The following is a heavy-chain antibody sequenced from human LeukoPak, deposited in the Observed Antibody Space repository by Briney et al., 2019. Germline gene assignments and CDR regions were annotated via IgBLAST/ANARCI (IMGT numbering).Heavy chain of an antibody. CDR2: IYYSGST. Sequence: SETPSLTCTVSGGSISSSSYYWGWIRQPPGKGLEWIGSIYYSGSTYYNPPLKSRVTISVDTSKNQFSLKLSSVTAADTAVYYCARGGRRGYSYGNYYMDVWGKGTTVTVSS. CDR3: ARGGRRGYSYGNYYMDV. V-gene: IGHV4-39*07. J-gene: IGHJ6*03. D-gene: IGHD5-18*01. CDR1: GGSISSSSYY.